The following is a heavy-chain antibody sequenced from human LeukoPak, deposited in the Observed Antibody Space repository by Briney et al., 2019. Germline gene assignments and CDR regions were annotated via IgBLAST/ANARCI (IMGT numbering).Heavy chain of an antibody. D-gene: IGHD3-22*01. CDR1: GYTFTSYC. Sequence: ASVKVSCKASGYTFTSYCMHWVRQAPGQGLEWMGIISPSGGSTSYAQKFQGRVTMTRDTSTSTVYMELSSLRSEDTAVYYCARDMGYYDSSGYYYSESHDYWGQGTLVTVSS. CDR3: ARDMGYYDSSGYYYSESHDY. V-gene: IGHV1-46*01. CDR2: ISPSGGST. J-gene: IGHJ4*02.